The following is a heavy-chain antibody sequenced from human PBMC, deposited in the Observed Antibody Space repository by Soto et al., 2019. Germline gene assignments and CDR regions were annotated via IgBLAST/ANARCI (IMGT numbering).Heavy chain of an antibody. CDR1: GGSISSSSYY. CDR3: ARRVTMVRGVPYYYHYGMDV. J-gene: IGHJ6*02. CDR2: IYYSGST. Sequence: SETLSLTCTVSGGSISSSSYYWGWIRQPPGKGLEWIGSIYYSGSTYYNPSLKSRVNISVDTSKNQFSLKLSSVTAADTAVYYFARRVTMVRGVPYYYHYGMDVSGQGPTVTVSS. D-gene: IGHD3-10*01. V-gene: IGHV4-39*01.